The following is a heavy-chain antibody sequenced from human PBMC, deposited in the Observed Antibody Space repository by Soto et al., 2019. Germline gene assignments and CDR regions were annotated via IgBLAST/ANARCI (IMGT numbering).Heavy chain of an antibody. CDR3: TTVTTVDYYFDY. J-gene: IGHJ4*02. CDR1: GLTFSDRY. Sequence: LRLSCAASGLTFSDRYMDWVRQAPGKGLEWVGRIRKKTNSYTIEYAASVKGRFIISRDDSTNSLYLQMSSLKTEDTAVYYCTTVTTVDYYFDYWGQGTLVTVSS. D-gene: IGHD4-17*01. V-gene: IGHV3-72*01. CDR2: IRKKTNSYTI.